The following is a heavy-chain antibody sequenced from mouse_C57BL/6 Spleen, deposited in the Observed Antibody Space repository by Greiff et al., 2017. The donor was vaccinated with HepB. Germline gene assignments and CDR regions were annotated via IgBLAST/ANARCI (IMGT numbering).Heavy chain of an antibody. CDR2: IYPGDGDT. Sequence: QVQLQQSGPELVKPGASVKISCKASGYAFSSSWMNWVKQRPGKGLEWIGRIYPGDGDTNYNGKFKGKATLTADKSSSTAYMQLSSLTSEDSAVYFCAIGLGGNYFDYWGQGTTLTVSS. V-gene: IGHV1-82*01. CDR1: GYAFSSSW. J-gene: IGHJ2*01. D-gene: IGHD1-1*02. CDR3: AIGLGGNYFDY.